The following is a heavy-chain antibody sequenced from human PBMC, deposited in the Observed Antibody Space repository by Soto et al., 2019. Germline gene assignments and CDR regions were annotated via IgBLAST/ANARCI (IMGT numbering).Heavy chain of an antibody. CDR3: ARETVVTARTPVWDY. Sequence: QVQLVESGGGVVQPGRSLRLSCAASGFTFSSYAMHWVRQAPGKGLEWVAVISYDGSNKYYADSVKGRFTISRDNSKNTVYLPMNSLRDADTAVYYCARETVVTARTPVWDYWGQGTLVTVSS. J-gene: IGHJ4*02. D-gene: IGHD2-21*02. V-gene: IGHV3-30-3*01. CDR2: ISYDGSNK. CDR1: GFTFSSYA.